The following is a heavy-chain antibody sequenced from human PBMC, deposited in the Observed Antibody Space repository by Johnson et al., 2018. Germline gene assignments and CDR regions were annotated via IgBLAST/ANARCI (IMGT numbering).Heavy chain of an antibody. D-gene: IGHD3-10*01. J-gene: IGHJ4*02. CDR3: ARDGYGSGTYYFDY. V-gene: IGHV3-30*03. CDR2: ITYDGRNK. Sequence: QVQLVQSGGGVVQPGRSLRLSCVGSGFNFKNFGMHWVRQAPGKGLAWVADITYDGRNKYYADSVKGRFTISRDNSKNTLYLQMNSLRAEDTAVYYCARDGYGSGTYYFDYWGQGTLVTVSS. CDR1: GFNFKNFG.